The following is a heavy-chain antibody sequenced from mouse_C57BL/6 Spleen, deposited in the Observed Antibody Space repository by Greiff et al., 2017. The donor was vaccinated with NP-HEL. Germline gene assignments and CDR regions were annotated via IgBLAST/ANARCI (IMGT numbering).Heavy chain of an antibody. Sequence: VQLQQSGPELVKPGASVKISCKASGYSFTDYNMNWVKQSNGKSLEWIGDIYPGSGSTNYNEKFKSKATLTVDTSSSTAYMQLSSLTSEDSAVYYCARYYYDYDEGYAMDYWGQGTSVTVSS. D-gene: IGHD2-4*01. CDR2: IYPGSGST. V-gene: IGHV1-39*01. J-gene: IGHJ4*01. CDR3: ARYYYDYDEGYAMDY. CDR1: GYSFTDYN.